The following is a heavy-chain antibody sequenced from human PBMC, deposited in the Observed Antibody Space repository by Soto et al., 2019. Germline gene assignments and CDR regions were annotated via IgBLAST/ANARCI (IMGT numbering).Heavy chain of an antibody. J-gene: IGHJ3*02. CDR3: ARDLYYDSSGYSLGAFDI. Sequence: GGSLRLSCAASGFTFSSYEMNWVRQAPGKGLEWVSYISTSGRTKYYADSVKGRFTISRDNAKNSLYLQMNSLRAEDTADYYCARDLYYDSSGYSLGAFDIWGQGTMVTVSS. CDR2: ISTSGRTK. CDR1: GFTFSSYE. D-gene: IGHD3-22*01. V-gene: IGHV3-48*03.